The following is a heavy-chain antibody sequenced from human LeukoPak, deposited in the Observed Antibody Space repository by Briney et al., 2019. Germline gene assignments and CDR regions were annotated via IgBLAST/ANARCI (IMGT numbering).Heavy chain of an antibody. Sequence: GGCLRLSCAASGFTFSSYGMHWVRQAPGKGLEWVAVISYDGSNKYYADSVKGRFTISRDNSKNTLYLQMNSLRAGDTAVYYCARAGGDYWGQGTLVTVSS. CDR3: ARAGGDY. V-gene: IGHV3-30*03. J-gene: IGHJ4*02. CDR2: ISYDGSNK. CDR1: GFTFSSYG.